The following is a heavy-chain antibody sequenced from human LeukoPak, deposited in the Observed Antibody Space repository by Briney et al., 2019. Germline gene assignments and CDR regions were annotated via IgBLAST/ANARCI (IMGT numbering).Heavy chain of an antibody. CDR3: AKDTSAWWYHRAYMNV. CDR1: GFTFSNYA. Sequence: GGSLRLSCAASGFTFSNYAMSWVRQAPGGGLEWVSAISGSGDKTFHADSVKGRFTTSRDNSENTLSLQMSSLRVEDSAVYFCAKDTSAWWYHRAYMNVWGTGTTVTVSS. V-gene: IGHV3-23*01. D-gene: IGHD2-15*01. CDR2: ISGSGDKT. J-gene: IGHJ6*03.